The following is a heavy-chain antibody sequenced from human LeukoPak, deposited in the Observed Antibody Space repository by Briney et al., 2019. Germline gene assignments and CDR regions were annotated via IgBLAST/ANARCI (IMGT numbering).Heavy chain of an antibody. Sequence: SETLSLTCTVSGGSISSGGYYWSWIRQHPGKGLEWIGYIYYSGSTYYNPSLKSRVTISVDTSKNQFSLKLSSVTAADTAVYYCARIRGQLLYFLSGLGDNWFDPWGQGTLVTVSS. CDR2: IYYSGST. V-gene: IGHV4-31*03. CDR1: GGSISSGGYY. CDR3: ARIRGQLLYFLSGLGDNWFDP. J-gene: IGHJ5*02. D-gene: IGHD2-2*02.